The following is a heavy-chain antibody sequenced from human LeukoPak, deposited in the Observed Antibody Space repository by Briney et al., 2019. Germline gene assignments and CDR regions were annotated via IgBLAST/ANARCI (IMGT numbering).Heavy chain of an antibody. CDR3: AKTMAVAGTSNGMDV. CDR1: GFTFSSYV. Sequence: GGSLRLSCAASGFTFSSYVMHWVRQAPGKGLEWVAIISYEGTTKFYADSVKGRFTISRDNSKNTLYLQMNSLRAEDTAVYYCAKTMAVAGTSNGMDVWGQGTTVTVSS. CDR2: ISYEGTTK. D-gene: IGHD6-19*01. J-gene: IGHJ6*02. V-gene: IGHV3-30-3*02.